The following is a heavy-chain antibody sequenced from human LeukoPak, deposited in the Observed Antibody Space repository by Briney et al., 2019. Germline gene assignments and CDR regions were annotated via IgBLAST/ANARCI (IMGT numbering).Heavy chain of an antibody. D-gene: IGHD6-13*01. CDR2: FDPEDGET. V-gene: IGHV1-24*01. Sequence: GASVKVSCKVSGYTLTELSMHWVRQAPGKGLEWMGGFDPEDGETIYAQKFQGRVTMTEDTSTDTAYMELSSLRSEDTAVYYCAREDIIAAAGNDAFDIWGQGTMVTVSS. CDR3: AREDIIAAAGNDAFDI. J-gene: IGHJ3*02. CDR1: GYTLTELS.